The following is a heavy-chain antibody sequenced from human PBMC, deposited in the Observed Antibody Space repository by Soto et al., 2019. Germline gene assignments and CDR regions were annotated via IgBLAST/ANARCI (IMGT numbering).Heavy chain of an antibody. V-gene: IGHV4-59*01. CDR1: GDYISAYS. Sequence: QVQLQVSAPGLVKPSETLSLTCTVSGDYISAYSWSWVRQPPGKGLEWIGNIHYNGNTKYKPSLKSRVTMSVDTSKNQFSLKLISVTAADTAKYFCAREGNLGRWLQPLDFWGQGTLVTVSS. CDR2: IHYNGNT. J-gene: IGHJ4*02. CDR3: AREGNLGRWLQPLDF. D-gene: IGHD5-12*01.